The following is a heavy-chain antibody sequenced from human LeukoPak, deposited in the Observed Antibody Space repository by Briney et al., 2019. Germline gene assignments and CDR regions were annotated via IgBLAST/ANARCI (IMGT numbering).Heavy chain of an antibody. J-gene: IGHJ4*02. CDR1: GGSISSYY. V-gene: IGHV4-59*01. CDR2: VYNSGST. CDR3: ARGPPGRGWYSP. Sequence: SETLSLTCTVSGGSISSYYWSWMRQPPGQGLEWIGCVYNSGSTNFNPSLTSRVTMSVDTSKNQFSLKLNSVSAADTAVYYCARGPPGRGWYSPWGQGTLVTVSS. D-gene: IGHD6-19*01.